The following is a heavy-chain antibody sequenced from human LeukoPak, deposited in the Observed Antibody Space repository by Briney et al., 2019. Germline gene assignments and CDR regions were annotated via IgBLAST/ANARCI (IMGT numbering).Heavy chain of an antibody. J-gene: IGHJ4*02. Sequence: ETLSLTCAVSGGSISTSNSYWGWIRRPPGKGLEWVSSISSSSSYIYYADSVKGRFTISRDNAKNSLYLQMNSLRAEDTAVYYCARDGYGDYHVAFDYWGQGTLVTVSS. D-gene: IGHD4-17*01. V-gene: IGHV3-21*01. CDR2: ISSSSSYI. CDR1: GGSISTSN. CDR3: ARDGYGDYHVAFDY.